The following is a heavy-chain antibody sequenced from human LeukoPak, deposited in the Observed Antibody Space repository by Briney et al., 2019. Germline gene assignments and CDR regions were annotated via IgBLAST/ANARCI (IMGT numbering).Heavy chain of an antibody. CDR3: ARDRWGGYLPDAFDI. D-gene: IGHD5-12*01. J-gene: IGHJ3*02. V-gene: IGHV3-48*03. Sequence: GGSLRLSCAASGFIFSSYEMNWVRQAPGKGLEWVSYISSSGSTIYYADSVKGRFTISRDNAENSLYLQMNSLRVEDTAVYYCARDRWGGYLPDAFDIWGRGTMVTVSS. CDR2: ISSSGSTI. CDR1: GFIFSSYE.